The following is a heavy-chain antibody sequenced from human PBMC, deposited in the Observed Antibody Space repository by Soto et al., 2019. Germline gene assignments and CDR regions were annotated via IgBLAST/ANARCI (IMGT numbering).Heavy chain of an antibody. D-gene: IGHD5-12*01. V-gene: IGHV3-30*03. CDR2: ISYDGSNK. CDR1: GFTFSSYG. CDR3: AGTLREMATIDP. J-gene: IGHJ5*02. Sequence: QVQLVESGGGVVQPGRSLRLPCAASGFTFSSYGMHWSRQAPAKGLEWVTVISYDGSNKYYADSVKGRFTISRDNSKNTLYLQMNSLRAEDTAVYYCAGTLREMATIDPWGQGTLVTVSS.